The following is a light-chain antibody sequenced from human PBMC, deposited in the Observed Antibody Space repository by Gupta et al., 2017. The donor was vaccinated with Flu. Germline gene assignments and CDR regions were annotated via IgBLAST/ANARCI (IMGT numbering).Light chain of an antibody. CDR2: DAS. V-gene: IGKV1-33*01. Sequence: DIEMTQSPPSLSASVGDRVTVTCRASQDIRDHIIWYQQKPNEAPRVLISDASTLETGVPSRFSGDGFGTEFTLTISRLQGEDFASYFCQQHNNFPITFGGGTKLEI. CDR3: QQHNNFPIT. CDR1: QDIRDH. J-gene: IGKJ4*01.